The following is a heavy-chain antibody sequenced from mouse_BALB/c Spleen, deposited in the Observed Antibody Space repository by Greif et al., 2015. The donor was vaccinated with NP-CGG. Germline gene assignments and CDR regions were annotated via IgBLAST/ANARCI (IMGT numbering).Heavy chain of an antibody. CDR2: ISSGGSYT. V-gene: IGHV5-9-3*01. CDR1: GFTFSSYA. Sequence: EVQLVESGGGLVKPGGSLKLSCAASGFTFSSYAMSWVRQTPEKRLEWVATISSGGSYTYYPDSVKGRFTISRDNAKNTLCLQMSSLRSEDTAMYYCARITTVDYWGQGTLVTVSA. J-gene: IGHJ3*01. D-gene: IGHD1-1*01. CDR3: ARITTVDY.